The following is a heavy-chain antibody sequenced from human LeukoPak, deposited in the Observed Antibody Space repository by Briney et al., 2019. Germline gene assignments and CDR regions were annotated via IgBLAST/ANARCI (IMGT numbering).Heavy chain of an antibody. D-gene: IGHD3-22*01. CDR1: GGSFSGYY. J-gene: IGHJ5*02. CDR2: INHSGST. Sequence: SETLSLTCAVYGGSFSGYYWSWIRQPPGKGLEWIGEINHSGSTNYNPSLKSRVTISVDTSKNQFSLKLSSVTAADTAVYYCARASATYYYDSSGFNWFDPWGQGTLATVSS. CDR3: ARASATYYYDSSGFNWFDP. V-gene: IGHV4-34*01.